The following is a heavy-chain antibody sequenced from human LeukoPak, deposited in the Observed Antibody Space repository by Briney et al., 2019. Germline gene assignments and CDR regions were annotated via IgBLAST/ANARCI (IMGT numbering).Heavy chain of an antibody. CDR2: IKKDGSEK. J-gene: IGHJ6*01. CDR1: GFTFSDFW. CDR3: ATKMNWVAGDV. V-gene: IGHV3-7*01. D-gene: IGHD7-27*01. Sequence: GGSLRLSCVASGFTFSDFWMSWVRQAPGKGLEWVADIKKDGSEKDYVDTVKGGFTISRDNDKNSLYLPMDSLRAEDTAVYYCATKMNWVAGDVWGQGATVSVSS.